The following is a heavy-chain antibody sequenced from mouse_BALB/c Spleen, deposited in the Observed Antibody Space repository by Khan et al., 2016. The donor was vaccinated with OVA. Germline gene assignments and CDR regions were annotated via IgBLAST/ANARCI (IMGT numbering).Heavy chain of an antibody. Sequence: EVELVESGGGLVRPGGSLKLSCAASGFSFTSYTMSWVRQTPEKRLEWVATISSGSTYTYYPNSVKGRFTISREHAKNTLYLQMSRLKSEATAMYYCTRDGNYAHWYFDVWGAGTTVTVSS. CDR3: TRDGNYAHWYFDV. CDR1: GFSFTSYT. J-gene: IGHJ1*01. V-gene: IGHV5-6-4*01. D-gene: IGHD2-1*01. CDR2: ISSGSTYT.